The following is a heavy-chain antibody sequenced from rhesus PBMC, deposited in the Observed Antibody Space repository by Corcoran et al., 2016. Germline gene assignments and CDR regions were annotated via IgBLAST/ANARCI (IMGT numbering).Heavy chain of an antibody. D-gene: IGHD1-26*01. J-gene: IGHJ1*01. CDR3: ARDELELRCFEF. V-gene: IGHV4-122*02. CDR2: IAYSGST. CDR1: GGPCSSSYYF. Sequence: VQLQESCPGLGKTSETPSLTCAVSGGPCSSSYYFWSWTRQAPGKGLEWIGYIAYSGSTSYNPSLKSRVTISRDTSKNQFSLKLSSVTAADTAVYYCARDELELRCFEFWGQGALVTVSS.